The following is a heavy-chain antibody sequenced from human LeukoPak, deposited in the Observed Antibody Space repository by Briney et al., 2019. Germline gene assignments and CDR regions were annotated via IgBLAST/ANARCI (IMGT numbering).Heavy chain of an antibody. D-gene: IGHD7-27*01. CDR3: ARVPYKQGIDY. Sequence: PSETLSLTCAVYGGSFSGYYWSWIRQPPGKGLEWIGEINHSGSTNYNPSLKSRVTIPVDTSKNQFSLKLSSVTAADTAVYYCARVPYKQGIDYWGQGTLVTVSS. J-gene: IGHJ4*02. V-gene: IGHV4-34*01. CDR2: INHSGST. CDR1: GGSFSGYY.